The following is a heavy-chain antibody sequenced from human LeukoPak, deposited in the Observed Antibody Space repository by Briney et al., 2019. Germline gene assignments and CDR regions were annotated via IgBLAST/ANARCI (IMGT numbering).Heavy chain of an antibody. Sequence: SETLSLTCAVYGGSFSDYYWSWIRQPPGKGLEWIGEINHSGSTNYNPSLKSRVTTSVDTSKNQFSLKLSSVTAADTAVYYCARTNNVFYYFDYWGQGTPVTVPS. V-gene: IGHV4-34*01. CDR1: GGSFSDYY. J-gene: IGHJ4*02. D-gene: IGHD1/OR15-1a*01. CDR3: ARTNNVFYYFDY. CDR2: INHSGST.